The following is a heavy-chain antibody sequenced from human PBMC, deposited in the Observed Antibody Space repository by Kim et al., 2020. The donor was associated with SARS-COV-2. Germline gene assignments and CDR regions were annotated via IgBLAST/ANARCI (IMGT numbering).Heavy chain of an antibody. CDR1: GVTFDSSA. Sequence: GGSLRLSCAASGVTFDSSAMNWVRQAPGKGLEWVAVISFDGRNKSYADSVEGRFTISRDNSKSTLHLQMNSLRVEDTAVYYCARGTYCEWLSLFDYYNCMDVWRQDTAVRVSS. J-gene: IGHJ6*02. CDR2: ISFDGRNK. D-gene: IGHD3-22*01. CDR3: ARGTYCEWLSLFDYYNCMDV. V-gene: IGHV3-30-3*01.